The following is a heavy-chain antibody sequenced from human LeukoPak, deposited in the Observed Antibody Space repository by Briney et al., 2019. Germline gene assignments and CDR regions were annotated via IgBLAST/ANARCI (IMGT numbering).Heavy chain of an antibody. V-gene: IGHV1-8*01. J-gene: IGHJ6*02. CDR2: MNPNSGNT. CDR1: GYTFTSYD. D-gene: IGHD2-8*01. Sequence: ASVKVSCKASGYTFTSYDINWVRQATGQGLEWMGWMNPNSGNTGYAQKFQGRVTMTRNTSISTAYMELSSLRSEDTAVYYCAIGYCTNGVCYRYYYGMDVWGQGTTVTVSS. CDR3: AIGYCTNGVCYRYYYGMDV.